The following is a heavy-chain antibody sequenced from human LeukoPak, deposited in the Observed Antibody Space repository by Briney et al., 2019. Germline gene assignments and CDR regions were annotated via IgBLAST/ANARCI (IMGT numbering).Heavy chain of an antibody. D-gene: IGHD1-26*01. CDR1: GFTFSTYS. J-gene: IGHJ3*02. CDR2: ITSSSSII. CDR3: ARDGGNYEII. Sequence: GGSLRLSCAASGFTFSTYSMNWVRQAPGKGLEWISYITSSSSIIYYADSVRGGFTVSRANAKNSLYLQMNGMGEEETAFYSWARDGGNYEIICGQRTLGSVSS. V-gene: IGHV3-48*02.